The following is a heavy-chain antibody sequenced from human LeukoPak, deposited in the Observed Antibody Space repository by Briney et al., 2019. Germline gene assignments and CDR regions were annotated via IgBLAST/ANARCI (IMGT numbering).Heavy chain of an antibody. CDR3: ARGYSSSWHHYYYYMDV. V-gene: IGHV3-53*01. J-gene: IGHJ6*03. CDR2: IYSGGST. Sequence: ETLSLTCAVYGGSFSGYYWSWIRQPPGKGLEWVSVIYSGGSTYYADSVKGRFTISRDNSKNTLYLQMNSLRAEDTAVYYCARGYSSSWHHYYYYMDVWGKGTTVTVSS. CDR1: GGSFSGYY. D-gene: IGHD6-13*01.